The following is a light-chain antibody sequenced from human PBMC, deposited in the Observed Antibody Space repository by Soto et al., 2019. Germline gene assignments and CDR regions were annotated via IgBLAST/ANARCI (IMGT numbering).Light chain of an antibody. CDR1: QSLDNRH. Sequence: EIVLTQSPGTLSLSPGERATLSCRASQSLDNRHLAWYQHKPGQTPRVLIYGASNRATGIPVRFSGSGSGTDFTLTISRLETEDVAVYYCQQYSISKWTFGQGTKVEMK. V-gene: IGKV3-20*01. CDR2: GAS. CDR3: QQYSISKWT. J-gene: IGKJ1*01.